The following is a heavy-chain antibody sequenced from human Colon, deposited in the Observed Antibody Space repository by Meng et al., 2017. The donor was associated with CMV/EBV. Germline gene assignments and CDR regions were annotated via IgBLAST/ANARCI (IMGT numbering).Heavy chain of an antibody. CDR2: INPDSGGT. J-gene: IGHJ4*02. V-gene: IGHV1-2*02. CDR3: ARDWYPGDRRGSFDY. Sequence: QVQRAQSGAEVKTPVASVKVSCKASEYTFTGYYMHWVRQAPGQGLEWMGWINPDSGGTNYAQKFQGRVTMTRDTSITTAYMELSRLRSDDTAVYYCARDWYPGDRRGSFDYWGQGTLVTVSS. D-gene: IGHD3-22*01. CDR1: EYTFTGYY.